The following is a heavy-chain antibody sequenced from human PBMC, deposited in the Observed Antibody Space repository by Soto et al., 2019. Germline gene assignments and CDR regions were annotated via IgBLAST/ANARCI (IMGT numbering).Heavy chain of an antibody. V-gene: IGHV1-69*13. J-gene: IGHJ4*02. D-gene: IGHD1-26*01. CDR2: IIPIFGTA. CDR3: ARSRGVGATVLRPRRYYFDY. Sequence: ASVKVSCKASGATFSSYAISWVRQAPGQGLEWMGGIIPIFGTANYAQKFQGRVTITADESTSTAYMELSSLRSEDTAVYYCARSRGVGATVLRPRRYYFDYWGQGTLVTVSS. CDR1: GATFSSYA.